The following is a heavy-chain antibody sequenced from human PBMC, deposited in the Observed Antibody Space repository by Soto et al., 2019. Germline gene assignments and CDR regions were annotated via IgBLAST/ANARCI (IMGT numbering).Heavy chain of an antibody. CDR1: GDSVSTNSAT. CDR3: ARDRHEVGYGMDV. J-gene: IGHJ6*02. V-gene: IGHV6-1*01. Sequence: SQTLSLTCAISGDSVSTNSATWDWIRQSPSRGLEWLGRTYYRSKWYNDYAVSVKGRITINPDTSNNQLSLQLDSVTPDDTAVYYCARDRHEVGYGMDVWGQGTTVTVSS. CDR2: TYYRSKWYN. D-gene: IGHD6-6*01.